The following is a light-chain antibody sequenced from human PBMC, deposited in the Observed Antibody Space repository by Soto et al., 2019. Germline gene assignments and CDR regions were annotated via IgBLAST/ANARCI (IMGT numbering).Light chain of an antibody. CDR1: QSVFSS. V-gene: IGKV3-15*01. CDR2: GSA. J-gene: IGKJ1*01. CDR3: RQYHSWPA. Sequence: EIVMTQSPATLSVSPGERATLSCRASQSVFSSLAWYQQRPGQAPRPHIYGSATRATGIPDRFSGSGSGTEFTVTIGRLQSEDSAVYYCRQYHSWPAFGEGAKVESK.